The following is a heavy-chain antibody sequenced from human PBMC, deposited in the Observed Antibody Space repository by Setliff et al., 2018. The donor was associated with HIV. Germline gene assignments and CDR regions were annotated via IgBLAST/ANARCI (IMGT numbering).Heavy chain of an antibody. J-gene: IGHJ4*02. CDR2: KKPDGSSK. Sequence: PGGSLRLSCAASGFTFSTFWMGWVRQAPGKGREWVAHKKPDGSSKKYVDSVKGRFTICRDNAKDSLYLQRHSLRAEDTAVYYCVRWGLPYGIDAWGQGTLVTVSS. CDR1: GFTFSTFW. CDR3: VRWGLPYGIDA. V-gene: IGHV3-7*01. D-gene: IGHD3-16*01.